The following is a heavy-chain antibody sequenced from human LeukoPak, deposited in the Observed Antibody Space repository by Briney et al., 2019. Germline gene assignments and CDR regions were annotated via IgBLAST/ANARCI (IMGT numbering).Heavy chain of an antibody. CDR2: ISGSGGST. D-gene: IGHD5-18*01. CDR1: GFTFSSYA. J-gene: IGHJ4*01. Sequence: GGSLRLSCAASGFTFSSYAMSWVRQDPGKGLEWVSAISGSGGSTYYADSVKARYTISRDKTKNTLYLQMNSLGAEDTAVYYCAKAGVWVYSYGRTYLVCWRQGCLVTVSS. CDR3: AKAGVWVYSYGRTYLVC. V-gene: IGHV3-23*01.